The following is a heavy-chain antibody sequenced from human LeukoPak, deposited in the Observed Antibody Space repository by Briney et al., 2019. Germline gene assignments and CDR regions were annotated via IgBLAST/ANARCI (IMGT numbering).Heavy chain of an antibody. CDR3: ARDLWGVDGYIGY. J-gene: IGHJ4*02. CDR1: GFTVSSNY. V-gene: IGHV3-53*01. Sequence: GGSLRLSCAASGFTVSSNYMSWVRQAPGKGLEWVSVIYSGGSTYYADSVKGRFTISRDNSKNTLYLQMNSLRAEDTAVYYCARDLWGVDGYIGYWGQGTLVTVSS. CDR2: IYSGGST. D-gene: IGHD5-24*01.